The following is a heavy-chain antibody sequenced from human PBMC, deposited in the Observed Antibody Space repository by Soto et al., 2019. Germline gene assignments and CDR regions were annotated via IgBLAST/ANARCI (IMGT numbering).Heavy chain of an antibody. J-gene: IGHJ4*02. CDR1: GYTFTSYG. D-gene: IGHD5-12*01. Sequence: GASVKVSCKASGYTFTSYGISWVRQAPGQGLEWMGWISAYNGNTNYAQKLQGRVTMTTDTSTSTAYMELRSLRSDDTAVYYCARVPEMATEYYFDYWGQGTLVTVSS. CDR3: ARVPEMATEYYFDY. V-gene: IGHV1-18*01. CDR2: ISAYNGNT.